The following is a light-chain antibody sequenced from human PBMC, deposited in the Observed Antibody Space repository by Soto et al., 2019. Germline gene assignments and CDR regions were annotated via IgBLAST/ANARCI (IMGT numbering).Light chain of an antibody. CDR2: GAS. Sequence: DIQMTQSPSTLSASVGDRVTITCRASQSISSWLAWYQQKPGKAPKLLIYGASSLESGVPSRFSGSGSGTEFTLTISSLQPDDFATYYCQQYNSYSETFGQGTKLEIK. J-gene: IGKJ2*01. CDR3: QQYNSYSET. CDR1: QSISSW. V-gene: IGKV1-5*01.